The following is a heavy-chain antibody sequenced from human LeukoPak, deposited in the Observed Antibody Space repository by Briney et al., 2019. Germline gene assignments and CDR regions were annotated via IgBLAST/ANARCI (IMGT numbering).Heavy chain of an antibody. J-gene: IGHJ6*04. Sequence: SVKVSCKASGGTFSSYAISWVRQAPGQGIEWMGGIIPIFGTANYAQKLQGRVTINADKSTSTAYMELSSLRSKDTAVYYCARGRGFGELWNDYHYDDLDVWGKGTTVTVSS. D-gene: IGHD3-10*01. V-gene: IGHV1-69*06. CDR2: IIPIFGTA. CDR1: GGTFSSYA. CDR3: ARGRGFGELWNDYHYDDLDV.